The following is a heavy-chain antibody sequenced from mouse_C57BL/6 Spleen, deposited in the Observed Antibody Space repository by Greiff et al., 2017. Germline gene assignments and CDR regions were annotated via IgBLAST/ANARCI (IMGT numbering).Heavy chain of an antibody. D-gene: IGHD1-1*01. V-gene: IGHV1-82*01. CDR2: IYPGDGDT. CDR1: GYAFSSSW. CDR3: AKSRIYDYGSSYDFDY. Sequence: VTLVESGPELVKPGASVKISCKASGYAFSSSWMNWVKQRPGKGLEWIGWIYPGDGDTNYNGKFKGKATLTADNTSSTAYMQLSRLTSEDSAVYFLAKSRIYDYGSSYDFDYWGQGTTLTVSS. J-gene: IGHJ2*01.